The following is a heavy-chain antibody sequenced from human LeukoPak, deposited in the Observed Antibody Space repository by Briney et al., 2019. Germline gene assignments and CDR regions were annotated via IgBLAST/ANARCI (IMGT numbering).Heavy chain of an antibody. Sequence: GGSLRLSCAASGFTFSSYAMSWVRQAPGKGLEWVSGISGSGGSTYYADSVKGRFTISRDNAKNSLYLQMNSLRDEDTAVFYCARDFGGLAARPYSFDYWGQGTLVTVSS. CDR2: ISGSGGST. J-gene: IGHJ4*02. CDR3: ARDFGGLAARPYSFDY. CDR1: GFTFSSYA. D-gene: IGHD6-13*01. V-gene: IGHV3-23*01.